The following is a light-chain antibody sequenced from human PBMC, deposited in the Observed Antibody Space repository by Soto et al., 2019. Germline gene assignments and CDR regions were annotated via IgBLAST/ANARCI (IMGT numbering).Light chain of an antibody. V-gene: IGKV3-11*01. J-gene: IGKJ4*01. CDR2: DAS. CDR1: QSVGSS. Sequence: EIVLTQSPATLSLSPGERATLSCRASQSVGSSLAWYQQKPGQAPRLFIYDASNRATGTPARFSGSGSGTDFTLTISSLEPEDFAVYYCQQRSKTLTFGGGTKVDIK. CDR3: QQRSKTLT.